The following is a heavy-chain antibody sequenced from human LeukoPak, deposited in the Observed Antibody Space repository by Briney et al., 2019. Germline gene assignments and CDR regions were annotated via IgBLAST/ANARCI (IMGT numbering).Heavy chain of an antibody. CDR2: IYYNGST. Sequence: SETLSVTCTVSGCSISSYYMNWMRQPPGKGLEWIGYIYYNGSTNYNPPLESRVTISVDTSKNQFSLKLSSVTAADTAVYYCARLVFGADYFDYWGQGTLVTVSS. D-gene: IGHD3-3*01. V-gene: IGHV4-59*08. CDR1: GCSISSYY. CDR3: ARLVFGADYFDY. J-gene: IGHJ4*02.